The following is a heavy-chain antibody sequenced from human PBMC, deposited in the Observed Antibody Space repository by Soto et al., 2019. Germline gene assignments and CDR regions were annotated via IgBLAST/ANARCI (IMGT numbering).Heavy chain of an antibody. V-gene: IGHV4-34*01. CDR1: GGSFSGYY. Sequence: SETLSLTCAVYGGSFSGYYWSWIRQPPGKGLEWIGEINHSGSTNYNPSLKSRVTISVDTSENQFSLKLSSVTAADTAVYYCAASGQVPEFDYWGQGTLVTVSS. J-gene: IGHJ4*02. CDR3: AASGQVPEFDY. CDR2: INHSGST.